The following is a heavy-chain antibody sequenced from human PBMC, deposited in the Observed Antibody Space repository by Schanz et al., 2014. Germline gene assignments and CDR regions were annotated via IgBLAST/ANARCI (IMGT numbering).Heavy chain of an antibody. CDR3: ARDDSPSTKPFDS. J-gene: IGHJ4*02. Sequence: EVQLVESGGGVVQPGRSLRLSCVASGFTFSGSVMHWVRQASGKGLEWVANIKQDGSAKNYVDSVKGRFTISRDNPKNSLCLQMNSLRAEDTAVYYCARDDSPSTKPFDSWGQGTLVSVSS. D-gene: IGHD2-21*01. CDR1: GFTFSGSV. V-gene: IGHV3-7*01. CDR2: IKQDGSAK.